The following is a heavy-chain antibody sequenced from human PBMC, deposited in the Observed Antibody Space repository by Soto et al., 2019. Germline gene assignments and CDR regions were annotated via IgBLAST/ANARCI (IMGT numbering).Heavy chain of an antibody. CDR1: GYTFTSYD. Sequence: QVQLVQSGAEVKKPGASMKVSCKASGYTFTSYDINWVRQATGQGLEWMGWMNPNSGSTAYAQKLQGRVTITRNTSTNTAYMEPSSLRSEDTAVYYCARRLKFVVAPTAPRKVYYSMDVWGKGTAVTVSS. D-gene: IGHD2-2*01. CDR2: MNPNSGST. J-gene: IGHJ6*04. CDR3: ARRLKFVVAPTAPRKVYYSMDV. V-gene: IGHV1-8*01.